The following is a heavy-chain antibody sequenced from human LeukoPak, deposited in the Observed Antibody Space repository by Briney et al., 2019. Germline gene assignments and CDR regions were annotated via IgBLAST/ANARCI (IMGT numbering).Heavy chain of an antibody. CDR3: ARGNGYNPDAFDI. J-gene: IGHJ3*02. D-gene: IGHD5-24*01. CDR2: IYYSGST. CDR1: GGSISSYY. V-gene: IGHV4-59*01. Sequence: SETLSLTCTVSGGSISSYYWSWIRQPPGKGLEWIGYIYYSGSTNYNPSLKSRVTTSVDTSKNQFSLKLSSVTAADTAVYYCARGNGYNPDAFDIWGQGTMVTVSS.